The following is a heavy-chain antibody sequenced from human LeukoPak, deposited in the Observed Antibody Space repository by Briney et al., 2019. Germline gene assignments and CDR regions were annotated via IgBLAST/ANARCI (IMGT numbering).Heavy chain of an antibody. V-gene: IGHV4-61*05. Sequence: KASETLSLTCTVSGVSISSSNSYWGWIRQPPGKGLEWIGYISYSESTKYNPSLESRVTISVDTSKNQFSLKLSSVTAADTAVYYCARGTHSGSYIQYYYYYMDVWGKGTTVTISS. D-gene: IGHD1-26*01. CDR2: ISYSEST. CDR3: ARGTHSGSYIQYYYYYMDV. CDR1: GVSISSSNSY. J-gene: IGHJ6*03.